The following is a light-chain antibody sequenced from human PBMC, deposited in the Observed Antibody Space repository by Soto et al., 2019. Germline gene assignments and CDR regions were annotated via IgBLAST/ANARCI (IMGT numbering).Light chain of an antibody. CDR1: EKINKW. CDR3: QQSYSTPTWT. Sequence: DIQMTQSPSTLSASVGDIVTITCRASEKINKWLAWYQQKPGKAPKLLIYAASSLQSGVPSRFSGSGSGTDFTLTISSLQPEDFATYYCQQSYSTPTWTFGQGTKVDIK. V-gene: IGKV1-39*01. J-gene: IGKJ1*01. CDR2: AAS.